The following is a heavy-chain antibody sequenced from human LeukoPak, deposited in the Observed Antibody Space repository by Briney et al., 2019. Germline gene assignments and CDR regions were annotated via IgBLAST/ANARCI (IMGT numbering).Heavy chain of an antibody. CDR1: GVSISSSNSY. CDR2: IYYSGNT. V-gene: IGHV4-39*01. Sequence: PSETLSLTCTVSGVSISSSNSYWGWIRQPPGKGLEWIGSIYYSGNTYYNASLKSQVSISIDTSKNQFSLKLTSVTAADTAVYYCARFTGYCSGTNCYPNAFDIWGQGTMVTVSS. J-gene: IGHJ3*02. CDR3: ARFTGYCSGTNCYPNAFDI. D-gene: IGHD2-2*01.